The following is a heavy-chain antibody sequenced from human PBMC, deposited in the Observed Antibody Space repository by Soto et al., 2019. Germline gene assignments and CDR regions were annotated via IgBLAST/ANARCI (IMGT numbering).Heavy chain of an antibody. J-gene: IGHJ3*02. CDR3: AKDRWVYGDYVGAFDI. CDR1: GFTFSSYA. V-gene: IGHV3-23*01. D-gene: IGHD4-17*01. Sequence: EVQLLESGGGLVQPGGSLRLSCAASGFTFSSYAMSWVPQAPGKGLEWVSAISGSGGSTYYADSVKGRFTISRDNSKNTLYLQMNSLRAEDTAVYYCAKDRWVYGDYVGAFDIWGQGTMVTVSS. CDR2: ISGSGGST.